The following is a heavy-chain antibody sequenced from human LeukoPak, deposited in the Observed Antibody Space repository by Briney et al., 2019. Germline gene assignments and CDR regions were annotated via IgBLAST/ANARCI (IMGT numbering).Heavy chain of an antibody. Sequence: SETLSLTCSVSGGSISSSDDYWGFVRQTPGKGLEWMGSIYYTGSSHYNPSLKSLATISVDTSKNQFSLKLSSVTGADAAVYYCTRAASSGPVVTYHMDVWGKGTRVTVSS. V-gene: IGHV4-39*07. CDR2: IYYTGSS. CDR3: TRAASSGPVVTYHMDV. D-gene: IGHD3-22*01. CDR1: GGSISSSDDY. J-gene: IGHJ6*03.